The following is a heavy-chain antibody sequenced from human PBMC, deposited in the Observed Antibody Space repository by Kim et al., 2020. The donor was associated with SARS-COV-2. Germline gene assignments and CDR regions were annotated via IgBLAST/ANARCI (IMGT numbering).Heavy chain of an antibody. CDR1: GFTFRSYA. V-gene: IGHV3-30-3*01. CDR3: ARDRADLRAVAGQFDY. CDR2: ISYDGSNK. D-gene: IGHD6-19*01. J-gene: IGHJ4*02. Sequence: GGSLRLSCAASGFTFRSYAMHWVRQAPGKGLEWVAVISYDGSNKYYADSVKGRFTISRDNSKNTLYLQMNSLRAEDTAVYYCARDRADLRAVAGQFDYWGQGTLVTVSS.